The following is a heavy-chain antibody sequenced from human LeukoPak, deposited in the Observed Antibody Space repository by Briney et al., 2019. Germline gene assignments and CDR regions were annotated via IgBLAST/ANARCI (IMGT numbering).Heavy chain of an antibody. D-gene: IGHD3-22*01. Sequence: SETLSLTCTVSGGSISSSSYYWGWIRQPPGKGLEWIGSIYYSGSTYYNPSLKSRVTISVDTSKNQFSLKLSSVTAADTAVYYCARRRPFVTMIVVVITRSGWFDPWGQGTLVTVSS. CDR3: ARRRPFVTMIVVVITRSGWFDP. J-gene: IGHJ5*02. V-gene: IGHV4-39*07. CDR2: IYYSGST. CDR1: GGSISSSSYY.